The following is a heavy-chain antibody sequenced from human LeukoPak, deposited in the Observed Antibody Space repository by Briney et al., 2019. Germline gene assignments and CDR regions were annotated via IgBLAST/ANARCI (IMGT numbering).Heavy chain of an antibody. J-gene: IGHJ4*02. CDR2: TYYRSKWYN. D-gene: IGHD2-2*02. V-gene: IGHV6-1*01. CDR3: ARNLGYCSSTSCYNGFDY. Sequence: SQTLSLTCAISGDSVSSNSAAWNWLRQSPSRGLEWLGRTYYRSKWYNDYAVSVKSRITINPDTSKNQFSLQLNSVTPEDTAVYYCARNLGYCSSTSCYNGFDYWGQGTLVTVSS. CDR1: GDSVSSNSAA.